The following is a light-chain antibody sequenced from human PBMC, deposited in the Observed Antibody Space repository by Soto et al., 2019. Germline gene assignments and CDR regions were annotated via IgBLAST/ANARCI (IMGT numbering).Light chain of an antibody. Sequence: EIVMTQSPATLSVSPGERATLSCRASQSVSSNLAWYQQKPGQAPRLLIYGASTMATGITARFSGSGSGTEFTLTISSLQSEDFAVYYCQQYNNWTPTYTFGQGTKLDIK. J-gene: IGKJ2*01. V-gene: IGKV3-15*01. CDR3: QQYNNWTPTYT. CDR2: GAS. CDR1: QSVSSN.